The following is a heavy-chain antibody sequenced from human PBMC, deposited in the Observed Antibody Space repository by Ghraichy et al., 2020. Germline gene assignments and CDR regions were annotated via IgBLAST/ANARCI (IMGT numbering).Heavy chain of an antibody. J-gene: IGHJ4*02. D-gene: IGHD6-13*01. V-gene: IGHV3-11*01. CDR3: ARDRWAYEY. Sequence: SCAASGFTFSHYYMSWIRQTPGKGLEWLSYIGSSGTTIDYADSVKGRFTISRDNSKNSLYMQMNSLRAEDTAVYYCARDRWAYEYWGQGTLVTVSS. CDR2: IGSSGTTI. CDR1: GFTFSHYY.